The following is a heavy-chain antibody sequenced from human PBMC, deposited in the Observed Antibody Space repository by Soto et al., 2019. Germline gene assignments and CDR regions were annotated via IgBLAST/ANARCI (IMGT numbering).Heavy chain of an antibody. CDR3: ARDLFRQMTTVSRFFY. CDR2: IIPIFGTA. V-gene: IGHV1-69*13. J-gene: IGHJ4*02. Sequence: GASVKVSCKASGGTFSSYAISWVRQAPGQGLEWKGGIIPIFGTANYAQKFQGRVTITADESTSTAYMELSSLRSEDTAVYYCARDLFRQMTTVSRFFYWGQGTLVTVSS. D-gene: IGHD4-17*01. CDR1: GGTFSSYA.